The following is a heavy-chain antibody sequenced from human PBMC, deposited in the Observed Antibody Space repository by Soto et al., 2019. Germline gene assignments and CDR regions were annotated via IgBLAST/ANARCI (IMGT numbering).Heavy chain of an antibody. CDR3: ERRTQLEQQGYYYGMDV. V-gene: IGHV5-10-1*01. CDR1: GYSFTSYW. Sequence: GESLKISCKGSGYSFTSYWISWVRQMPGKGLEWMGRIDPSDSYTNYSPSFQGHVTISADKSISTAYLQWSSLKASDTAMYYCERRTQLEQQGYYYGMDVWGKGTTVTVYS. CDR2: IDPSDSYT. J-gene: IGHJ6*04. D-gene: IGHD6-13*01.